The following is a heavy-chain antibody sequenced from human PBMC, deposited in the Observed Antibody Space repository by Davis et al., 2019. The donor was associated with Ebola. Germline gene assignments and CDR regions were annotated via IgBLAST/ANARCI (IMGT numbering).Heavy chain of an antibody. CDR2: INYSGST. CDR1: GGSFSGYY. J-gene: IGHJ5*02. CDR3: ARGYSSWFDP. Sequence: GSLRLSCAVYGGSFSGYYWSWIRQPPGKGLEWIGEINYSGSTNYDPSLKSRVTISVDTSKSQFSLKVTSVTAADTGVYYCARGYSSWFDPWGQGTLVTVSS. D-gene: IGHD5-18*01. V-gene: IGHV4-34*01.